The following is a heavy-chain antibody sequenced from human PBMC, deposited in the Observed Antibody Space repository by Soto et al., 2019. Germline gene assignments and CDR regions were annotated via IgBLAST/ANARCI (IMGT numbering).Heavy chain of an antibody. CDR2: INHSGGT. D-gene: IGHD2-8*01. CDR3: ARRQVSMNSFDP. Sequence: SETLSLTCVVYGGSFSGYYWTWIRQPPGKGLEWIGEINHSGGTNNNPSLKSRVTISVDTSKNQFSLKLSSVTAADTAVYYCARRQVSMNSFDPWGQGTLVTVSS. J-gene: IGHJ5*02. V-gene: IGHV4-34*01. CDR1: GGSFSGYY.